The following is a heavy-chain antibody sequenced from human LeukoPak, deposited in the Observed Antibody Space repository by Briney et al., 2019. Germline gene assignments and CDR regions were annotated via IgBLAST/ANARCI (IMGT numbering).Heavy chain of an antibody. V-gene: IGHV4-30-4*01. CDR1: GGSISSGDYY. D-gene: IGHD6-6*01. CDR2: IYYSGST. J-gene: IGHJ6*02. CDR3: AREEEAAPYGVDV. Sequence: KPSETLSLTCTVSGGSISSGDYYWSWIRQPPGKGLEWIGYIYYSGSTYYNPSLKSRVTISVDTSKNQFSLKLSSVTAADTAVYYCAREEEAAPYGVDVWGQGTTVTVSS.